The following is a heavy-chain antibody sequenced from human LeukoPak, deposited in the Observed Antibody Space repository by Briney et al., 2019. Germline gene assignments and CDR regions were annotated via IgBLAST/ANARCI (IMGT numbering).Heavy chain of an antibody. CDR1: GFTFDDYA. CDR3: ARDRGSSWLYDAFDI. J-gene: IGHJ3*02. D-gene: IGHD6-13*01. CDR2: ISWNSGSI. V-gene: IGHV3-9*01. Sequence: GGSLRLSCAASGFTFDDYAMHWVRQAPGKGLEWVSGISWNSGSIGYADSVKGRFTVSRDNAKNSLYLQMNSLRAEDTAVYYCARDRGSSWLYDAFDIWGQGTMVTVSS.